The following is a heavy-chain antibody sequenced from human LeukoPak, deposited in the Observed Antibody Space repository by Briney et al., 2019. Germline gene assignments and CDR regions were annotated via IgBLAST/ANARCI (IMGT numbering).Heavy chain of an antibody. CDR2: IDWDDDK. V-gene: IGHV2-70*11. CDR1: GGSISTFF. D-gene: IGHD1-26*01. J-gene: IGHJ4*02. Sequence: TLSLTCTVSGGSISTFFWSWLRQPPGKALEWLGRIDWDDDKYYNTSLKTRLTLSKDTSKNQVVLAMTNMDPLDTATYYCARVASGSFYFDYWGQGNLVTVSS. CDR3: ARVASGSFYFDY.